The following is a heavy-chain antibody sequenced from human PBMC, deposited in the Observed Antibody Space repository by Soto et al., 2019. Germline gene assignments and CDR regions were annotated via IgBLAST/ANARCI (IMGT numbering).Heavy chain of an antibody. D-gene: IGHD1-26*01. V-gene: IGHV4-39*01. CDR1: GGSISSSSYY. CDR2: IYYSGGT. Sequence: PSETLSLTCTVSGGSISSSSYYWGWIRQPPGKGLEWIGSIYYSGGTYYNPSLKSRVTISVDTSKNQFSLKLSSVTAADTAVYYCARLGHPNWFDPWGQGTLVTVSS. J-gene: IGHJ5*02. CDR3: ARLGHPNWFDP.